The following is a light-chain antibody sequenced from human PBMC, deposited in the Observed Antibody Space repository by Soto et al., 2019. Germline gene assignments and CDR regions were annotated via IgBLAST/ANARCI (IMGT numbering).Light chain of an antibody. CDR2: DNN. CDR1: SSNIGDNY. J-gene: IGLJ2*01. CDR3: LTWDSSLSVGR. Sequence: QSVLTQPPSVSAAPGQKVTISCSGSSSNIGDNYVSWYQQLPGTAPKLLLYDNNKRPSGIPDRFSGSKSGTPATLDITGLQTGDEADYYCLTWDSSLSVGRLGGGTKLTVL. V-gene: IGLV1-51*01.